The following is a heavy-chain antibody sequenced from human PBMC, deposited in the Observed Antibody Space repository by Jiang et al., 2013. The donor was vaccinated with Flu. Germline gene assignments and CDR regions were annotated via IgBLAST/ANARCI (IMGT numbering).Heavy chain of an antibody. V-gene: IGHV1-46*01. CDR2: INPSGGST. CDR3: ARGPWIEMVRGESSINYGMDV. D-gene: IGHD3-10*01. J-gene: IGHJ6*02. Sequence: VKVSCKASGYTFTSYYMHWVRQAPGQGLEWMGIINPSGGSTSYAQKFQGRVTMTRDTPTSTVYMELSSLRSEDTAVYYCARGPWIEMVRGESSINYGMDVWGQGTTVTVSS. CDR1: GYTFTSYY.